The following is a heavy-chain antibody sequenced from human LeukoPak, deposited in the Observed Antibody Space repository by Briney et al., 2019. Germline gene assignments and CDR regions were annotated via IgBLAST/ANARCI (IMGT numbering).Heavy chain of an antibody. J-gene: IGHJ6*03. CDR3: ARGRADYDFWSGYYHYMDV. V-gene: IGHV3-23*01. D-gene: IGHD3-3*01. Sequence: GGSLRLSCAASGFTFSIYAMSWVRHAPGKGLEWVSVISGSGDSGGTTYYADSVKGRFTISRDNAKNTLYLQMNSLRAEDTAVYYCARGRADYDFWSGYYHYMDVWGKGTTVTVSS. CDR2: ISGSGDSGGTT. CDR1: GFTFSIYA.